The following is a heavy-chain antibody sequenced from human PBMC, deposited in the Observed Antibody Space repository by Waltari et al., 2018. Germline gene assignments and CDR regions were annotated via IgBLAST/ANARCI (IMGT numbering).Heavy chain of an antibody. J-gene: IGHJ4*02. V-gene: IGHV3-21*01. D-gene: IGHD3-16*01. CDR2: ISSNSRYK. Sequence: EVKVVQSGGGLVRPGGSLTLSCSASVFAFSSYTMDWVRQAPGKGLEWVSSISSNSRYKNYADSTKGRFTISRDNAKNSVYLLMNSLRVEDTAIYFCARPRAMGEIDHWGQGTLVAVSS. CDR1: VFAFSSYT. CDR3: ARPRAMGEIDH.